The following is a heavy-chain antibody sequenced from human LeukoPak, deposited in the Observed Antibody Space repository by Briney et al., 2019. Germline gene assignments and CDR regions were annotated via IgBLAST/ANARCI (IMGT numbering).Heavy chain of an antibody. D-gene: IGHD1-26*01. CDR2: ISYSGST. Sequence: ASETLSLTCTVSGGSISSNYWSWIRQPPGKGLEWIGYISYSGSTNYNPSLKSRVTISVDTSKIQFSLKLSSVTAADTAVYYCARDKGIVGTTSGAFDIWGQGTMVTVSS. V-gene: IGHV4-59*01. CDR3: ARDKGIVGTTSGAFDI. J-gene: IGHJ3*02. CDR1: GGSISSNY.